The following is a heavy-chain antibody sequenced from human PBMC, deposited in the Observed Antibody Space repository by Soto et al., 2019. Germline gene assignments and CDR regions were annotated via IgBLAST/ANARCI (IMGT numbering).Heavy chain of an antibody. D-gene: IGHD3-10*01. CDR1: GFTISYYG. CDR2: IWYDGSNQ. J-gene: IGHJ3*02. Sequence: PGGPLRLSCGASGFTISYYGMYWVRRAPGKGLEWVAVIWYDGSNQYYAESVKGRFTISRDNSKNTLDLQVNSLRAEDTAVYYCARDPGSGAFDIWGQGT. CDR3: ARDPGSGAFDI. V-gene: IGHV3-33*08.